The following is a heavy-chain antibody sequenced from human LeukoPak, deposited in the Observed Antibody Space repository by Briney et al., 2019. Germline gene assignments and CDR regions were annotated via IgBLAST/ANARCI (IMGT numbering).Heavy chain of an antibody. CDR3: ARDYAAVAGYYFDY. Sequence: SETLSLTCTVSGGSISSYYWSWIRQPAGKGLEWIGRIYTSGSTNYNPSLKSRVTMSVDTSKNQFSLKLSSVTAADTAVYYCARDYAAVAGYYFDYWGQGTLVTVSS. CDR2: IYTSGST. V-gene: IGHV4-4*07. D-gene: IGHD6-19*01. J-gene: IGHJ4*02. CDR1: GGSISSYY.